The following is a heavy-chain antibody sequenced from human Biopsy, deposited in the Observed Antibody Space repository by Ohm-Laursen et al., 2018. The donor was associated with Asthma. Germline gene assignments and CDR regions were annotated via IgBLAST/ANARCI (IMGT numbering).Heavy chain of an antibody. J-gene: IGHJ5*02. CDR3: ARAGQCSSTSCYNPVWFDP. CDR1: GGSITSFY. CDR2: IYFSGNT. Sequence: GTLSLTCTVSGGSITSFYRSWIRQPPTRGLEGIGYIYFSGNTNYNPYLKSRVTISIDTSKNHFSLKLTSVTAADTAVYYCARAGQCSSTSCYNPVWFDPWGQGTVVTVSS. V-gene: IGHV4-59*01. D-gene: IGHD2-2*01.